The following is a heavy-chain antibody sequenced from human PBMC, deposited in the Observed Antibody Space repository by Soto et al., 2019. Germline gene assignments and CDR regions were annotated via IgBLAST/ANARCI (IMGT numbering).Heavy chain of an antibody. CDR2: ISAYNGNT. Sequence: ASVKVSCKASGYTFTSYGISWVRQAPGQGLEWMGWISAYNGNTNYAQKLQGRVTMTTDTSTSTAYVELRSLRSDDTAVYYCARDRYCSGGSCLLNYYYGMDVWGQGTTVTVSS. D-gene: IGHD2-15*01. CDR3: ARDRYCSGGSCLLNYYYGMDV. J-gene: IGHJ6*02. CDR1: GYTFTSYG. V-gene: IGHV1-18*01.